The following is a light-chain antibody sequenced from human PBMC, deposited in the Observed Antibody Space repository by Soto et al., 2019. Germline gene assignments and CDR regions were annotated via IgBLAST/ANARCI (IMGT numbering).Light chain of an antibody. Sequence: QSALTQPASVSGSPGQSITISCTGTSSDVGAYNYVSWYQQHPGKAPKLIIYEVSNRPSGVSNRFSGSKSGNRASLTISGLQAEDEAEYYCNSFSSRTLYVFGTGTQLTVL. CDR3: NSFSSRTLYV. CDR1: SSDVGAYNY. V-gene: IGLV2-14*01. CDR2: EVS. J-gene: IGLJ1*01.